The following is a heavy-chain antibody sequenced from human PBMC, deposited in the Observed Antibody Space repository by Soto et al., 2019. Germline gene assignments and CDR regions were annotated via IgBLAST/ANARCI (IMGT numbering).Heavy chain of an antibody. V-gene: IGHV3-23*01. Sequence: GGSLRLSCAASGFTFSSYAMSWVRQAPGKGLEWVSVISGSGNSTYYADSVKGRFTISRDNSKNTLYLQMSSLRAEDTAVYYCAKDDPSANYDGSGSYYKPGALEIWGKGTMVTVAS. J-gene: IGHJ3*02. CDR2: ISGSGNST. D-gene: IGHD3-10*01. CDR3: AKDDPSANYDGSGSYYKPGALEI. CDR1: GFTFSSYA.